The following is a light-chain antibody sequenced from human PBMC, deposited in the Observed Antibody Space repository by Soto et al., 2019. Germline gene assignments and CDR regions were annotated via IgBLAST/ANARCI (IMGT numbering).Light chain of an antibody. Sequence: EVVLTQSPGPLSLSPGERATVSCRASQTISRNYLAWYQKKPGQAPRLLIYGASTRSTGIPDRFTGSGSGTDFTLAIARLETEDFAVYYCQQDCGPVPWTFGQGTKVEV. V-gene: IGKV3-20*01. CDR3: QQDCGPVPWT. J-gene: IGKJ1*01. CDR2: GAS. CDR1: QTISRNY.